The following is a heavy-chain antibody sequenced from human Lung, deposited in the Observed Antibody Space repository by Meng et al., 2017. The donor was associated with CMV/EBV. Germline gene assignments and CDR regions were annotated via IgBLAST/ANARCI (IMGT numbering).Heavy chain of an antibody. V-gene: IGHV3-23*01. D-gene: IGHD3-3*01. J-gene: IGHJ4*02. Sequence: LSCACSGFTFNNYAMAWVRQTPGKGLEWVSTIGGSGGSTYYADSVKGHFTISRDNSKSTLYLQMNSLRAEDTAIYYCAKGGIRFLESWGQGALVTVSS. CDR2: IGGSGGST. CDR3: AKGGIRFLES. CDR1: GFTFNNYA.